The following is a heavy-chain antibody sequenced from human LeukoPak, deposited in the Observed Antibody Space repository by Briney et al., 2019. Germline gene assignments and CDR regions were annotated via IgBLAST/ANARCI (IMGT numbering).Heavy chain of an antibody. CDR2: IYSGGST. J-gene: IGHJ6*03. CDR1: GFTVSSNY. Sequence: GGSLRLSCAASGFTVSSNYMSWVRQAPGKGLEWVTVIYSGGSTYYADSVKGRFTISRDNSKNTLYLQMNSLRAEDTAVYYCARGGVGAYYYYHMDVWGKGTTVTVSS. CDR3: ARGGVGAYYYYHMDV. V-gene: IGHV3-66*01. D-gene: IGHD1-26*01.